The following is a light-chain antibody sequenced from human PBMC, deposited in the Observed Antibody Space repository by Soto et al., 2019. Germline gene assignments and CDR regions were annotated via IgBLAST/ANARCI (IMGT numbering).Light chain of an antibody. V-gene: IGLV1-47*02. CDR3: AAWDDSLRGVV. CDR1: SSNVGFNA. J-gene: IGLJ3*02. CDR2: GNS. Sequence: QSVLTQPPSASGAPGQRVTLSCIGGSSNVGFNAVNWYQQLPGAAPKLLIHGNSQRPSGVSDRFSGSKSGTSASLAIIGLRAEDEAHYYCAAWDDSLRGVVFGGGTKVTVL.